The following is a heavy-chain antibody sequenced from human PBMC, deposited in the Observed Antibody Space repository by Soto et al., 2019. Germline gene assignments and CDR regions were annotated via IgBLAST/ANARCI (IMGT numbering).Heavy chain of an antibody. V-gene: IGHV4-34*01. J-gene: IGHJ6*04. CDR3: ARASSFWETIV. D-gene: IGHD1-26*01. CDR1: GESLSGYF. CDR2: INASGST. Sequence: QVHLQQGGAGLLKPSETLSLTCAVYGESLSGYFWTWIRQPPGKGLEWIGEINASGSTNYNASLKSRVSISVDRSRNQFSLNLSSVTAAVTAVYDCARASSFWETIVWGKGTTVTVSS.